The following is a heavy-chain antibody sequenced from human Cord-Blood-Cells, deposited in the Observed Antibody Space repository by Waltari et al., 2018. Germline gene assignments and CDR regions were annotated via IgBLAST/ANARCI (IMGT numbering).Heavy chain of an antibody. V-gene: IGHV1-2*02. CDR3: ARGRGLSSSWYGYLVY. D-gene: IGHD6-13*01. J-gene: IGHJ4*02. Sequence: QVQLVQSGAEVKKPGASVKVSCKASGYTFTGYYMHWVQPAPGQGLEWMGWINPNSGGTNYAQKFQGRVTMTRDTSISTAYMELSRLRSDDTAVYYCARGRGLSSSWYGYLVYWGQGTLVTVSS. CDR2: INPNSGGT. CDR1: GYTFTGYY.